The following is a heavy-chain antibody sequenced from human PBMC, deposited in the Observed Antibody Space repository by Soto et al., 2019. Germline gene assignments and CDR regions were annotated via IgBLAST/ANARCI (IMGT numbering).Heavy chain of an antibody. V-gene: IGHV4-59*01. Sequence: PSLTCTVSGGSISSYYWSWIRQPPGKGLEWIGYIYYSGTTNYNPSLKSRVAISIDTSKNQFSLKLRSVTAADTAVYYCARSGQDTTVTYFYYYGMDVWGQGTTVTVSS. J-gene: IGHJ6*02. CDR3: ARSGQDTTVTYFYYYGMDV. D-gene: IGHD4-4*01. CDR2: IYYSGTT. CDR1: GGSISSYY.